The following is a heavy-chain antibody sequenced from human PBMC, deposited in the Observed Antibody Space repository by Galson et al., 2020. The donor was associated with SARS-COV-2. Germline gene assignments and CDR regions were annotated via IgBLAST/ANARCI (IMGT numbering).Heavy chain of an antibody. J-gene: IGHJ3*02. CDR1: GGSISCGSYY. CDR3: ARNTYNYDSSGYAFDI. Sequence: SETLSLTCTVSGGSISCGSYYWSWIRQPAGKGLEWIGRIYTSGSTNYNPSLKSRVTISVDTSKNQFSLKLSSVTAADTAVYYCARNTYNYDSSGYAFDIWGQGTMVTVSS. V-gene: IGHV4-61*02. CDR2: IYTSGST. D-gene: IGHD3-22*01.